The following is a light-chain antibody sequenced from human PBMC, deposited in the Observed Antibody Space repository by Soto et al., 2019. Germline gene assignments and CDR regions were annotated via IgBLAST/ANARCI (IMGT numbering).Light chain of an antibody. V-gene: IGKV1-9*01. J-gene: IGKJ5*01. CDR3: QQLHGYPIT. Sequence: ILLTQSPSSPSASVGDRVTITCRASQGIDTSLAWYQQKPGKAPKLLIYAASNFQSGVPSRFSGSGSGTHFTLTISSLQPEDFATYYCQQLHGYPITFGQGTRLEIK. CDR1: QGIDTS. CDR2: AAS.